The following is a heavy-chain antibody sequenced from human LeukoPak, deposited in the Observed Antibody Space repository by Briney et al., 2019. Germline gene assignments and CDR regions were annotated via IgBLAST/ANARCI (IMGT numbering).Heavy chain of an antibody. V-gene: IGHV4-59*01. J-gene: IGHJ4*02. CDR2: VYYSGNT. D-gene: IGHD6-19*01. CDR1: GGSMTNFY. CDR3: ARGGWSMDY. Sequence: PSETLSLTCTVSGGSMTNFYWSWVRQPPGKGLEWIGYVYYSGNTDYNPSLKSRVTISVDTSKNQFSLKLTSVTAADTAVYYCARGGWSMDYWGRGTLVTVSS.